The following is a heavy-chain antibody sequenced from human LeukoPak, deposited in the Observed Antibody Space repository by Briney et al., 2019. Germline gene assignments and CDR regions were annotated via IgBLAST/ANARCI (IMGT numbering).Heavy chain of an antibody. Sequence: SETLSLTCTVSGGSISNYYWIWIRQPPGKGLEWVGDIYYTGSPGRPNYDPSLKSPVTRSVDTSEKQISLMLTSVTAADTAVYYCARAYSSAWTDPFDYWGQGTLVTVSS. D-gene: IGHD6-19*01. CDR2: IYYTGSPGRP. V-gene: IGHV4-59*01. CDR3: ARAYSSAWTDPFDY. CDR1: GGSISNYY. J-gene: IGHJ4*02.